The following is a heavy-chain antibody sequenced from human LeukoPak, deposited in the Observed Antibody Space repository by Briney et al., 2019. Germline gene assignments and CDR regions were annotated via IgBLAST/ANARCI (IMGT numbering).Heavy chain of an antibody. J-gene: IGHJ6*02. V-gene: IGHV5-51*01. D-gene: IGHD4-4*01. Sequence: GGSLKISCKGSGYTFTSYRIGWVRQMPGKGLEWMGIIYPGDSDTRYSPFFQGQVTISADKSISTAYLQWRSLKASDTAMYYCARRLYSKYGMDVWGQGPTVTVSS. CDR1: GYTFTSYR. CDR2: IYPGDSDT. CDR3: ARRLYSKYGMDV.